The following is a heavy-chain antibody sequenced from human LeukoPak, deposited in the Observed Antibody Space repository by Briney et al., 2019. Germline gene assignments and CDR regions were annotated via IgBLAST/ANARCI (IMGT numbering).Heavy chain of an antibody. D-gene: IGHD5-18*01. Sequence: ASVKVSCKASGGTFSSYTISWVRQAPGQGLEWMGRIIPILGIANYAQKFQGRVTITADKSTSTAYMELSRLRSEDTAVYYCARLPAGDTAMVPYYYYGMDVWGQGTTVTVSS. V-gene: IGHV1-69*02. CDR1: GGTFSSYT. CDR2: IIPILGIA. CDR3: ARLPAGDTAMVPYYYYGMDV. J-gene: IGHJ6*02.